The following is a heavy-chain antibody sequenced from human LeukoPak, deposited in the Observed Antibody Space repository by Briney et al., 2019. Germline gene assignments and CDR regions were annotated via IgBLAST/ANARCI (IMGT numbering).Heavy chain of an antibody. V-gene: IGHV1-18*01. CDR3: ARGSSGWSFDY. CDR2: ISASNGNR. Sequence: ASVKVSCKASGQTLSTYGISWVRQAPGQGLEWMGWISASNGNRKYAQKFQDRVTMTTDTSTNTAYLEMRSLRSDDTAVYYCARGSSGWSFDYWGQGTLVTVSS. D-gene: IGHD6-19*01. CDR1: GQTLSTYG. J-gene: IGHJ4*02.